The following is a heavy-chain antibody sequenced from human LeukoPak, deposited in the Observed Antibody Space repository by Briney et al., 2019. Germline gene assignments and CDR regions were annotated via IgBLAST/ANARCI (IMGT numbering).Heavy chain of an antibody. CDR3: ASPSGYSGYGQYYYDSSGYYY. J-gene: IGHJ4*02. D-gene: IGHD3-22*01. V-gene: IGHV3-21*01. CDR1: GFTFSSYS. Sequence: GGSPRLSCAASGFTFSSYSMNWVRQAPGKGLEWVSSISSSSSYIYYADSVKGRFTISRDDAKNSLYLQMNSLRAEDTAVYYCASPSGYSGYGQYYYDSSGYYYWGQGTLVTVSS. CDR2: ISSSSSYI.